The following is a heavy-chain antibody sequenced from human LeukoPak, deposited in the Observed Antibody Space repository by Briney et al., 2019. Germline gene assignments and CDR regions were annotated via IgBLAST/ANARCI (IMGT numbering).Heavy chain of an antibody. J-gene: IGHJ4*02. V-gene: IGHV3-7*01. CDR2: IKQDGSEK. D-gene: IGHD2-15*01. CDR3: ARDRLYCSGGSCYSGVFDY. CDR1: GFTFSSYW. Sequence: GGSLRLSCAASGFTFSSYWMSWVRQAPGKGLEWVADIKQDGSEKYYVDSVKGRFTISRDNAKNSLYPQMNSLRAEDTAVYYCARDRLYCSGGSCYSGVFDYWGQGTLVTVSS.